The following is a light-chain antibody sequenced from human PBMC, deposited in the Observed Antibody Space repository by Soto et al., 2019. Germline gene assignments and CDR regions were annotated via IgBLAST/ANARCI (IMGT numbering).Light chain of an antibody. J-gene: IGKJ5*01. V-gene: IGKV3-11*01. Sequence: ENVLTQSPATLSLSPGERDTLSCRASQSVGGYLAWYQQRPGQAPRVLIYDASNRATGIPVRFSGSGSGTDFTLTISSLEPEDFATYYCQQVNSFPSTFGQGTRLEIK. CDR2: DAS. CDR3: QQVNSFPST. CDR1: QSVGGY.